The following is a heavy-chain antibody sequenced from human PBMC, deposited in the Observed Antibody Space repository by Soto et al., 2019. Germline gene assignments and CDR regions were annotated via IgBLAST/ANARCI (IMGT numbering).Heavy chain of an antibody. V-gene: IGHV3-11*06. CDR1: GFTFSDHF. D-gene: IGHD2-21*01. CDR3: ARVSRDYHLYYFDY. J-gene: IGHJ4*02. Sequence: GGSLRLSCIVSGFTFSDHFMAWVRQAPGKGLEWVSDISTTRNYTKYADSVKGRFSMSRDNARNSVYLQMNRLRADDTAVYYCARVSRDYHLYYFDYWGQGALVTVSS. CDR2: ISTTRNYT.